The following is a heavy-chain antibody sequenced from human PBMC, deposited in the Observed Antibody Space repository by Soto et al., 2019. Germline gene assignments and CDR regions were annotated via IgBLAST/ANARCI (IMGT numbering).Heavy chain of an antibody. CDR1: GFTFSSYW. CDR3: AREAEVLRYFDGYLK. D-gene: IGHD3-9*01. CDR2: IKQDGSEK. Sequence: EVQLVESGGGLVQPGGSLRHSCAASGFTFSSYWMSWVRQAPGKGLEWVANIKQDGSEKYYVDSVKGRFTISRDNAKNSLYLQMNSLRAEDTAVYYCAREAEVLRYFDGYLKWGQGTLVTVSS. V-gene: IGHV3-7*01. J-gene: IGHJ4*02.